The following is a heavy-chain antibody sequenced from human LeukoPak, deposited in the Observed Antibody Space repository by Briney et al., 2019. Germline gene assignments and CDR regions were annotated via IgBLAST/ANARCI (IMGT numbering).Heavy chain of an antibody. D-gene: IGHD6-19*01. V-gene: IGHV1-69*05. CDR1: GGTFSSYA. Sequence: GSPVKVSCKASGGTFSSYAISWVRQAPGQGLEWMGRIIPIFVTANYAQKFKGRVTITTDESTSTAYMELSSLRSEDTAVYYCARITAVAGTISDYWGQGTLVTVSS. CDR2: IIPIFVTA. J-gene: IGHJ4*02. CDR3: ARITAVAGTISDY.